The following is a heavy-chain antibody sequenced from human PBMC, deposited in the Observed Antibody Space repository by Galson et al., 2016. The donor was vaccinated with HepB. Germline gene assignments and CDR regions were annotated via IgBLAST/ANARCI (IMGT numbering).Heavy chain of an antibody. CDR3: ARSQISGVVNGPY. D-gene: IGHD3-3*01. Sequence: SLRLSCAASGFTVFNNYMTWVRQAPGKGLEWVSLIYSGGSTHYADSVKGRFTISRDSSKNTLYLQMNNLRAEDTAVYYSARSQISGVVNGPYWGQGTLVTVSS. V-gene: IGHV3-66*01. CDR2: IYSGGST. CDR1: GFTVFNNY. J-gene: IGHJ4*02.